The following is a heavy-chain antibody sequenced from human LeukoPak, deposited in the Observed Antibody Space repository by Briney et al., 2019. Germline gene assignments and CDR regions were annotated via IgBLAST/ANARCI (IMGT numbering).Heavy chain of an antibody. Sequence: GGSLRLSCAASGFTFSRYAIHWVRQAPGKGLEWVAVISSDGTNKYYADSVKGRFTISRDNSKNTLYLQMNSLRVEDTAVYFCAKDPRIAAAYYFDYWGQGTLVTASS. D-gene: IGHD6-6*01. CDR3: AKDPRIAAAYYFDY. J-gene: IGHJ4*02. CDR2: ISSDGTNK. V-gene: IGHV3-30-3*01. CDR1: GFTFSRYA.